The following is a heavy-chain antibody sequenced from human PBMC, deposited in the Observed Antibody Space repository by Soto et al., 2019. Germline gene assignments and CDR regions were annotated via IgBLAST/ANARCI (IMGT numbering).Heavy chain of an antibody. Sequence: QVHLVQSGAEVKKPGACVKVSCKGSGYAFTTYGITWVRQAPGQGLEWMGWVSAHNGNTNYAQKLQGRVTVTRDTSTSTAYMELRSLRSDDTAVYYCARGRYGDYWGQGALVTVSS. J-gene: IGHJ4*02. CDR1: GYAFTTYG. CDR3: ARGRYGDY. V-gene: IGHV1-18*01. D-gene: IGHD1-1*01. CDR2: VSAHNGNT.